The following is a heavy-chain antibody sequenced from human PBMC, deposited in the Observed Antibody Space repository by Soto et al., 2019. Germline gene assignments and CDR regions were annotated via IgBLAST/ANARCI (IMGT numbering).Heavy chain of an antibody. CDR2: IRSKAYGGTT. Sequence: GVLRLSCTASGFTFGDYAMNWFRQAPGKGLEWVGFIRSKAYGGTTENAASVKGRFTISRDDSKSIAYLQMNSLKTEDTAVYYCTREHRLLDYWGQGSPVTVSS. V-gene: IGHV3-49*03. CDR3: TREHRLLDY. D-gene: IGHD6-25*01. CDR1: GFTFGDYA. J-gene: IGHJ4*02.